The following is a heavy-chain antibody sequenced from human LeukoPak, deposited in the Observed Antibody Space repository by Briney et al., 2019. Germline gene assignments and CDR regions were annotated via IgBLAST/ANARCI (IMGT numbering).Heavy chain of an antibody. CDR1: GFTFSSYA. CDR3: AKDLGLSGLTANGYYQLLHFDY. V-gene: IGHV3-23*01. J-gene: IGHJ4*02. Sequence: GGSLRLSCAASGFTFSSYAMSWVRQAPGKGLEWVSAISGSGGSTYYADSVKGRFTIPRDNSKNTLYLQMNSLRAEDTAVYYCAKDLGLSGLTANGYYQLLHFDYWGQGTLVTVSS. D-gene: IGHD3-22*01. CDR2: ISGSGGST.